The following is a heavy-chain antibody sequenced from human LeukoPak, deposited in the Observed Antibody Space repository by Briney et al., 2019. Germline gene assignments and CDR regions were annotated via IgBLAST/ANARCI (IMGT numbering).Heavy chain of an antibody. Sequence: GGSLRLSCAASGFTFSSYGMHWVRQAPGKGLEWVAVISYDGSKKYYEDSVKGRFTISRDNSKNTLYLQMNSLRAEDTAVYYCAKGGRGGAITMVRGVKGDYYYMDVWGKGTTVTISS. CDR2: ISYDGSKK. V-gene: IGHV3-30*18. J-gene: IGHJ6*03. CDR3: AKGGRGGAITMVRGVKGDYYYMDV. D-gene: IGHD3-10*01. CDR1: GFTFSSYG.